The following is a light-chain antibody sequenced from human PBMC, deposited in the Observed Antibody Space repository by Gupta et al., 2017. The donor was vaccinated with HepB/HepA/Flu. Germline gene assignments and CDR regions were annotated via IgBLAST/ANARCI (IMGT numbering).Light chain of an antibody. CDR1: TSNIGTND. CDR3: AAWDDTLSGPIWV. V-gene: IGLV1-47*01. Sequence: QSILTQPPSASGTPGQRVTISCSGGTSNIGTNDVSWYQLLPGTAPNLLIYRNNQRPSGVPDRFSGSTSGTSASLAISGLRSDDEADYYCAAWDDTLSGPIWVFGGGTKLTV. J-gene: IGLJ3*02. CDR2: RNN.